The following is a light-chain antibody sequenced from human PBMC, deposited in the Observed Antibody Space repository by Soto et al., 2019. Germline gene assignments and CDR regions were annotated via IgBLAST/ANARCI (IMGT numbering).Light chain of an antibody. CDR3: ISYTGSSTSYV. J-gene: IGLJ1*01. CDR2: EVN. CDR1: SSDVGTYTL. V-gene: IGLV2-23*02. Sequence: QSVLTQPASVSGSPGQSITISCTGTSSDVGTYTLVSWYQQHPGKAPKLVIYEVNKRPAGVSKRFSGSKSGDTASLTISGLQAEDEADYYCISYTGSSTSYVFGSGTKVTVL.